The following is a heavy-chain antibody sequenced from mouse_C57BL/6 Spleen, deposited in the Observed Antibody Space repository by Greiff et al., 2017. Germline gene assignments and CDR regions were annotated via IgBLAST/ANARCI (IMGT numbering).Heavy chain of an antibody. Sequence: VQLQQPGAELVMPGASVKLSCKASGYTFTSYWMHWVKQRPGQGLEWIGELDPSDSYTNYNQTFNGTSTLPVDKSYRTANMQLSSLTSEDSAVYYYERGLLGDDMDEGGQGNSVTVYS. J-gene: IGHJ4*01. CDR3: ERGLLGDDMDE. D-gene: IGHD3-3*01. CDR2: LDPSDSYT. V-gene: IGHV1-69*01. CDR1: GYTFTSYW.